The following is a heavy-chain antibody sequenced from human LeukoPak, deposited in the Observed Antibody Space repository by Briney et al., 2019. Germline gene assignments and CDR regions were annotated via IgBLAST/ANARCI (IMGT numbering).Heavy chain of an antibody. J-gene: IGHJ5*02. CDR2: ISAYNGHT. Sequence: RASVKVSCKASGYTFTSYGISWVRQAPGQGLEWMGWISAYNGHTNYAQKLQGRFTMTTDTSTSTAYMELRSLRSDDTAVYYCARANLMVRGVIIPNNWFDPWGQGTLVTVSS. V-gene: IGHV1-18*01. CDR1: GYTFTSYG. D-gene: IGHD3-10*01. CDR3: ARANLMVRGVIIPNNWFDP.